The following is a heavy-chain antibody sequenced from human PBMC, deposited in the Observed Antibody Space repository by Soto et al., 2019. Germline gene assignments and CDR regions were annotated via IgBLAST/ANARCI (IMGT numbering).Heavy chain of an antibody. CDR1: GGTFSNYP. V-gene: IGHV1-69*12. J-gene: IGHJ2*01. D-gene: IGHD5-12*01. CDR3: ARGNHRWLQLWYFDL. Sequence: QVQLVQSGAEVKKPGSSVKVSYKASGGTFSNYPVSWVRQAPGQGLEWMGGIIPIFGTVNYAQKFQGRLTXXADESPSTAYMELSSLRSEDTAVYYCARGNHRWLQLWYFDLWGRGTLVTVSS. CDR2: IIPIFGTV.